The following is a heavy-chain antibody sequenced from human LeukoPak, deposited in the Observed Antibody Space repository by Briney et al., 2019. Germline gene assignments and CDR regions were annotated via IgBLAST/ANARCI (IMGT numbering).Heavy chain of an antibody. Sequence: GGSLRLSCAASGFTFSSYEMNWVRQAPGKGLEWVSYISSSGSTIYYADSVKGRFTISRDNAKNSLYLQMNSLRAEDTAAYYCARDIVVVPAAKWKDYYYYGMDVWGQGTTVTVSS. CDR1: GFTFSSYE. J-gene: IGHJ6*02. V-gene: IGHV3-48*03. D-gene: IGHD2-2*01. CDR2: ISSSGSTI. CDR3: ARDIVVVPAAKWKDYYYYGMDV.